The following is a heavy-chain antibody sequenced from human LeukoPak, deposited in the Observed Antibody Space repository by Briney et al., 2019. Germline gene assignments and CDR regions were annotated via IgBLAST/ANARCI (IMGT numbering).Heavy chain of an antibody. D-gene: IGHD1-20*01. Sequence: GGSLRLSCGASGFIFSNYGMHWFRQAPGKGLEWVTFIRYDGTNKDYAESVKGRFTISRDNSKNMLYLQMNSLRAEDTAVYYCAKGYNWNVDYWGQGTLVTVSS. CDR3: AKGYNWNVDY. CDR1: GFIFSNYG. J-gene: IGHJ4*02. CDR2: IRYDGTNK. V-gene: IGHV3-30*02.